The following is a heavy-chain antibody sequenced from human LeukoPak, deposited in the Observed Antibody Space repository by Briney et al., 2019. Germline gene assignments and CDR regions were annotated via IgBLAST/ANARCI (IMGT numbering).Heavy chain of an antibody. CDR1: GGSISGDY. D-gene: IGHD1-26*01. CDR3: ARGWGYMDV. V-gene: IGHV4-4*07. J-gene: IGHJ6*03. CDR2: INTSGNT. Sequence: SETLSLTCTVSGGSISGDYWSWIRQLAGKGLEWIGRINTSGNTNYNPSLKSRVTMSVDTSKNQFSLKLSSVTAADTAVYYCARGWGYMDVWGKGTTVTVSS.